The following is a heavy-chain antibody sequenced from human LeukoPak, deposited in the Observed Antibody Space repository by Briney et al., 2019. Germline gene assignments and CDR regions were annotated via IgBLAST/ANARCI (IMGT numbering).Heavy chain of an antibody. D-gene: IGHD3-22*01. CDR3: ARGAYYYDSSGPPGA. V-gene: IGHV3-33*01. J-gene: IGHJ5*02. CDR1: GFTFSSYG. CDR2: IWYDGSNK. Sequence: GGSLRLSCAASGFTFSSYGMHWVRQAPGKGLEWVAVIWYDGSNKYYADSVKGRFTISRDNSKNTLYLQMNSLRAEDTAVYYCARGAYYYDSSGPPGAWGQGTLVTASS.